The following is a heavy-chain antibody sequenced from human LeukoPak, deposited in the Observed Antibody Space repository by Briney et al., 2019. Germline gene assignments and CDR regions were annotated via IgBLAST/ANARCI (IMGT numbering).Heavy chain of an antibody. CDR1: GFTFSSYG. J-gene: IGHJ3*02. V-gene: IGHV3-30*02. CDR3: AKGIRIAVAGNDAFDI. Sequence: GGSLRLSCAASGFTFSSYGMHWVRQAPGKGLEWVAFIRYDGSNKYYADSVKGRFTISRDNSKNTLYLQMNSLRAEDTAVYYCAKGIRIAVAGNDAFDIWGQGTMVTVSS. CDR2: IRYDGSNK. D-gene: IGHD6-19*01.